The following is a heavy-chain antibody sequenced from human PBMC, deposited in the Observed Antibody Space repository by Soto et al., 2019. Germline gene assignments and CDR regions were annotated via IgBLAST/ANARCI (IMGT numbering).Heavy chain of an antibody. Sequence: SVKVSCKASGGTFGSYAISWVRQAPGQGLEWMGGIIPIFGTANYAQKFQGRVTITADKSTSTAYMELSSLRSEDTAVYYCARTDTGSGYYFYFQHWGQGTLVTVSS. V-gene: IGHV1-69*06. J-gene: IGHJ1*01. D-gene: IGHD3-22*01. CDR1: GGTFGSYA. CDR2: IIPIFGTA. CDR3: ARTDTGSGYYFYFQH.